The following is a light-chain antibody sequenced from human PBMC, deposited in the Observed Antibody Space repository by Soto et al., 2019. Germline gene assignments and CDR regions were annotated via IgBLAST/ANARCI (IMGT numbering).Light chain of an antibody. CDR2: EVF. V-gene: IGLV2-8*01. J-gene: IGLJ1*01. CDR1: SNDIGAYNY. Sequence: QSALTQPPAASGSPGQSVTISCTGTSNDIGAYNYVSWYQQRPGKAPKLLIYEVFRRPSGVPDRFSASKSGNTASLTVSGLQPEDEAVYYCSSYAGRETGVFGTGTKLTVL. CDR3: SSYAGRETGV.